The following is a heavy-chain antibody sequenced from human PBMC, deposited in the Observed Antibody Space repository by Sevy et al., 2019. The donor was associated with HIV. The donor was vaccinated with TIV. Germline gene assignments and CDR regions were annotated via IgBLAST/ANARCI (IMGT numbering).Heavy chain of an antibody. CDR2: LSFGCGEI. D-gene: IGHD2-8*01. CDR3: AREGCTKPHDY. Sequence: GGSLRLSCAASGFTFSKYSMSWVRQPPGKGLEWVSTLSFGCGEINYADSVKGRFTISRENSKSSVYLQMNNLRPEDTAVYYCAREGCTKPHDYWGQGTLVTASS. V-gene: IGHV3-23*01. J-gene: IGHJ4*02. CDR1: GFTFSKYS.